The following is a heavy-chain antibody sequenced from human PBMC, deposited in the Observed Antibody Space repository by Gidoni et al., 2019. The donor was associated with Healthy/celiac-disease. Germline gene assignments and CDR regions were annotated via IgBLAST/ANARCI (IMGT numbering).Heavy chain of an antibody. V-gene: IGHV3-43*01. D-gene: IGHD6-19*01. CDR1: GFTFDDYT. CDR3: AKDSEFQYSSGWRFDY. Sequence: EVQLVESGGVVVQTGGSLRLSCAASGFTFDDYTMHWVRQAPGKGLEWVSLISWDGGSTYYADSVKGRFTISRDNSKNSLYLQMNSLRTEDTALYYCAKDSEFQYSSGWRFDYWGQGTLVTVSS. J-gene: IGHJ4*02. CDR2: ISWDGGST.